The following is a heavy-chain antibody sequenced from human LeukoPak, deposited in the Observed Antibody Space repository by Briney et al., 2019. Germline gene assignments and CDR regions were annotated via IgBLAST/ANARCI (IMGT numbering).Heavy chain of an antibody. Sequence: PSETLSRTCTISGDSISTRNSYWGWIRQPPGKGLESIGSIDYSGSTYYNPSLKSRVTISVDTSKNQCSLKLSSVTAADTAVYYCARDRPSSNYYYYMDVWGKGTTVTVSS. CDR1: GDSISTRNSY. CDR3: ARDRPSSNYYYYMDV. CDR2: IDYSGST. J-gene: IGHJ6*03. V-gene: IGHV4-39*07. D-gene: IGHD3-10*01.